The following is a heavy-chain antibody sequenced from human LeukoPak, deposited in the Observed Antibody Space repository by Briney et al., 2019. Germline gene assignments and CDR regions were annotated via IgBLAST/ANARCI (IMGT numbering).Heavy chain of an antibody. CDR3: ARAGYSYGYSFFDY. V-gene: IGHV4-61*02. CDR1: GGSISSGSYY. D-gene: IGHD5-18*01. J-gene: IGHJ4*02. CDR2: IYHSGTT. Sequence: SQTLSLTCTVSGGSISSGSYYWSWIRQPAGKGLEWIGTIYHSGTTYYNPSLKSRVTISVDTSKNQFSLKLSSVTAADTAVYYCARAGYSYGYSFFDYWGQGTPVTVSS.